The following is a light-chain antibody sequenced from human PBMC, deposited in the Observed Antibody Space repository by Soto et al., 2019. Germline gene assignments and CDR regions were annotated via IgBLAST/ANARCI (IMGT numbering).Light chain of an antibody. CDR1: QSVSSKY. J-gene: IGKJ3*01. CDR2: GTS. CDR3: QQYGSSLFT. V-gene: IGKV3-20*01. Sequence: EIVLTQSPGSLSLSPGERATLSCRASQSVSSKYLAWYQQKPGQAPRVLIYGTSIRASGVPERFSGGGSGTDFTLTITRLEPEDFAVYYCQQYGSSLFTFGPGTKVDFK.